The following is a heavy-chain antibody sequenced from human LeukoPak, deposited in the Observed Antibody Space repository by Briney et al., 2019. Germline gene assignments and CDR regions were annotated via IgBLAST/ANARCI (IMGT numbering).Heavy chain of an antibody. CDR2: INHGGST. D-gene: IGHD3-9*01. CDR3: ARGVGYSDILTGYYKFDF. J-gene: IGHJ4*02. Sequence: SETLSLTCAGSGGSFSGHYWNWLRQPPGKGLEGIGEINHGGSTNYNPSLKSRVTISVDTSKKQFSLKLSSVTAADTAVYYCARGVGYSDILTGYYKFDFWGQGTLVTVSS. V-gene: IGHV4-34*01. CDR1: GGSFSGHY.